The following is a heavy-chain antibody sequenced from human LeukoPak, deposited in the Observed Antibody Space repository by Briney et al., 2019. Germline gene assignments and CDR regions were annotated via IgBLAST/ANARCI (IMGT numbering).Heavy chain of an antibody. CDR2: ISYDGSNK. J-gene: IGHJ4*02. V-gene: IGHV3-30*04. D-gene: IGHD6-6*01. CDR1: GFTFSSYA. Sequence: GGSLRLSCAASGFTFSSYAIHWVRQAPGKGLEWVAVISYDGSNKSYADSVKGRFTISRDNSKNTLYLQMNSLRAEDTAVYYCARDLGYSSSFWGQGTLVTVSS. CDR3: ARDLGYSSSF.